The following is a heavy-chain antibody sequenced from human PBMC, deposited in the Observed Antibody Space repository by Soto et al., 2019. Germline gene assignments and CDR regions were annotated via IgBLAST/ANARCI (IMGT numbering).Heavy chain of an antibody. V-gene: IGHV4-61*01. CDR3: ARAWTVTKTSWGYCSSTSCYTRNWFDP. CDR2: IYYSGST. D-gene: IGHD2-2*02. CDR1: GGSVSSGSYY. Sequence: SETLSLTWTVSGGSVSSGSYYWIWIRQPPGKVLDWIGYIYYSGSTNYNPSLKSRVTISVDTSKNQFSLKLSSVTAADTAVYYCARAWTVTKTSWGYCSSTSCYTRNWFDPWGQGTLVTVSS. J-gene: IGHJ5*02.